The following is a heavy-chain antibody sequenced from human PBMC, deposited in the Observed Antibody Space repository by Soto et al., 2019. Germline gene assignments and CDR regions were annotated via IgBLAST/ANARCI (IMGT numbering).Heavy chain of an antibody. CDR3: AKECGYLEDTVKVDY. CDR1: GFTFSGYA. Sequence: EVQLLESGGGLVQPGGSLRLSCAASGFTFSGYAMSWVRQPPGEALEWVSGISCSGGGTYYADSVKGRFTISRDNSKNTVYLQMNSLRGEDTAVYYCAKECGYLEDTVKVDYWGQGTLVTGSS. D-gene: IGHD5-18*01. J-gene: IGHJ4*02. V-gene: IGHV3-23*01. CDR2: ISCSGGGT.